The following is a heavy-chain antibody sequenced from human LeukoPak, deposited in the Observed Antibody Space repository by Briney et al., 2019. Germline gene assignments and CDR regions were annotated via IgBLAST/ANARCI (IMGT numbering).Heavy chain of an antibody. CDR2: ISRGTNSI. Sequence: GGSLRLSCEASGFTFRRYSMNWVRQAPGKGLEWISYISRGTNSISYADSVKGRFTISRDNAKNSLFLQVNNLRDEDTAVYYCARDRGPGIKPAGTVGMDVWGQGTTVTVSS. J-gene: IGHJ6*02. D-gene: IGHD6-13*01. CDR3: ARDRGPGIKPAGTVGMDV. V-gene: IGHV3-48*02. CDR1: GFTFRRYS.